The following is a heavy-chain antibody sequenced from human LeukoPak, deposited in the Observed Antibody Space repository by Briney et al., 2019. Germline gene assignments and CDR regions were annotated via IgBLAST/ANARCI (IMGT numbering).Heavy chain of an antibody. CDR2: ISYSGST. D-gene: IGHD3-10*01. CDR3: VRERSFFGENY. J-gene: IGHJ4*02. V-gene: IGHV4-39*02. Sequence: SETLSLTCTVSGDSIITSRYYWAWIRQPPGKGLEWIGSISYSGSTNYDPSLKSRVTISVDTSKNQFSLQLSSVTAADTAFYYCVRERSFFGENYCGQGTLVTVSS. CDR1: GDSIITSRYY.